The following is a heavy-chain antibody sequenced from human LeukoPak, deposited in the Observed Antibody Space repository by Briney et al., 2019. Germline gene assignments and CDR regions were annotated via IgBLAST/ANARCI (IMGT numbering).Heavy chain of an antibody. Sequence: GGSLRLSCAASGFTFSSYEMNWVRQAPGKGLEWVSYISSSGSTIYYADSVKGRFTISRDNSKNTLYLQMNSLRAEDTAVYYCAKDGDYGSGSYYLHFDYWGQGTLVTVSS. CDR2: ISSSGSTI. D-gene: IGHD3-10*01. V-gene: IGHV3-48*03. J-gene: IGHJ4*02. CDR3: AKDGDYGSGSYYLHFDY. CDR1: GFTFSSYE.